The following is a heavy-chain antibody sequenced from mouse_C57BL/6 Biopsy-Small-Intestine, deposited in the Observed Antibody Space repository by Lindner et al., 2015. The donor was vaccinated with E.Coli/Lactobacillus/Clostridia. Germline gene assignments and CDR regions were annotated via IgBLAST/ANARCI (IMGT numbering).Heavy chain of an antibody. CDR2: MSPSSGNA. J-gene: IGHJ2*01. D-gene: IGHD1-1*02. Sequence: SVKVSCKASGYTFTSYHINWVRQATGLRPEWVGWMSPSSGNAGSLEKFQGRVTMTRDTSISTAYLELSSLTSDDTAVYYCVTRDSDGGWGHWGQGTQVTVSS. CDR3: VTRDSDGGWGH. V-gene: IGHV1S61*01. CDR1: GYTFTSYH.